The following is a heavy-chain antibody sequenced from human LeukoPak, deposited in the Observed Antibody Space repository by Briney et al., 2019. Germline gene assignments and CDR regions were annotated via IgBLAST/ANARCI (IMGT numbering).Heavy chain of an antibody. D-gene: IGHD2-15*01. J-gene: IGHJ4*02. V-gene: IGHV3-48*01. CDR3: ASSYCSGGTCYSTGELDY. Sequence: GGSLRLSCAASGFTFSSYNMNWVRQAPGKGLEWVSYISSSSTTIYYADSVKGRFTISRDNAKNSLYLQMISLRAEDTAVYYCASSYCSGGTCYSTGELDYWGQGTLVTVSS. CDR2: ISSSSTTI. CDR1: GFTFSSYN.